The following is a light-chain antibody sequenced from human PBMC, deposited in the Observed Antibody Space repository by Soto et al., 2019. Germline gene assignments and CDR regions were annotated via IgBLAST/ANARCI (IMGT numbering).Light chain of an antibody. CDR2: DVN. V-gene: IGLV2-11*01. CDR1: SSDFGGFNY. J-gene: IGLJ1*01. CDR3: CSYAGSMLYV. Sequence: QSALTQPRSVSGPPGQSASISCTGTSSDFGGFNYVSWYQQHPGKDPQLIIYDVNKRPSGVPDRFSGSKSGNTASLTISGLRTEDEADYFCCSYAGSMLYVFGSGTKLTVL.